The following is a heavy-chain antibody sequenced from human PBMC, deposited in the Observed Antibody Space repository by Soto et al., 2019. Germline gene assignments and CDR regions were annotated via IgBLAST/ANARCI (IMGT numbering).Heavy chain of an antibody. CDR3: AKDSHRVMYSTSSDRSDFYSGMDV. Sequence: QVQLVESGGGVVQPGRSLRLFCAASGFTFTRYGMHWVRQAPGKGLEWVAVIVYDGSEKHYGDSVKGRFTISRDNSKNTLYLQTNSLRADDTAVYYCAKDSHRVMYSTSSDRSDFYSGMDVWGQGTTVTVSS. CDR2: IVYDGSEK. V-gene: IGHV3-30*18. J-gene: IGHJ6*02. CDR1: GFTFTRYG. D-gene: IGHD6-6*01.